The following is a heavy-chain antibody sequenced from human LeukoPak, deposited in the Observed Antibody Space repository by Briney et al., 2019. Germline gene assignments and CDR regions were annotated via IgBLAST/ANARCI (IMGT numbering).Heavy chain of an antibody. CDR3: ARARYCSGGSCPYYYYYGMDV. CDR2: INHSGST. V-gene: IGHV4-34*01. CDR1: GGSFSGYY. Sequence: SETLSLTCAGYGGSFSGYYWSGIRQPPGKGLEWIGEINHSGSTNYNPSLKSRVTISVDTSKNQFSLKLSSVTAADTAVYYCARARYCSGGSCPYYYYYGMDVWGKGTTVTVSS. D-gene: IGHD2-15*01. J-gene: IGHJ6*04.